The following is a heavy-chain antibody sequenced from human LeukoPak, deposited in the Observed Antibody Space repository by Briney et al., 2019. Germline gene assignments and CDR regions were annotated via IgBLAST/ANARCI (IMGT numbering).Heavy chain of an antibody. CDR1: GGSISSYY. CDR3: ARMGIFYGSRGPYDY. J-gene: IGHJ4*02. Sequence: SETLSLTCTVSGGSISSYYWSWIRQPAGKGLEWIGRIYTSGSTNYNPSLKSRVTMSVDMSKNQFSLKLSSVTAADTAVYYCARMGIFYGSRGPYDYWGQGTLVTVSS. V-gene: IGHV4-4*07. D-gene: IGHD3-10*01. CDR2: IYTSGST.